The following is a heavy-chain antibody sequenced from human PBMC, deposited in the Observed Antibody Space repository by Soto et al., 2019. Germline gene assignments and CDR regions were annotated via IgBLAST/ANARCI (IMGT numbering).Heavy chain of an antibody. CDR1: GFTFSRYG. D-gene: IGHD3-16*01. CDR3: ARGGAVPDDY. CDR2: IWYDGSNK. Sequence: QVQLVESGGGVVQPGRSLRLSCAASGFTFSRYGMHWVRQAPGKGLEWVAVIWYDGSNKYYADSVKGRFTISRDNSKNTLYLQMNSLRAEDTAVYYCARGGAVPDDYWGRNPGHRLL. J-gene: IGHJ4*01. V-gene: IGHV3-33*01.